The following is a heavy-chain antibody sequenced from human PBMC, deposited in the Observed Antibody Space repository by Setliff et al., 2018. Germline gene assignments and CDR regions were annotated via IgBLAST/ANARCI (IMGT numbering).Heavy chain of an antibody. CDR1: GYTFTNYA. J-gene: IGHJ5*02. CDR2: SNLGNDNT. CDR3: ARDQFRNSGGLYS. Sequence: ASVKVSCKASGYTFTNYAMHWVRQAPGQRLEWMGWSNLGNDNTKYSQKFQGRVTITRDTSASTVYMELSSLRADDTAMYYCARDQFRNSGGLYSWGQGTLVTVSS. V-gene: IGHV1-3*01. D-gene: IGHD1-7*01.